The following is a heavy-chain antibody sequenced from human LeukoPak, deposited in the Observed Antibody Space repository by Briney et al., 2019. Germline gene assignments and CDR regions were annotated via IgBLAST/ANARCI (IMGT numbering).Heavy chain of an antibody. D-gene: IGHD6-25*01. CDR3: ASARLGSGLEGAFDI. CDR2: IYYSGST. J-gene: IGHJ3*02. CDR1: GGSISSYF. V-gene: IGHV4-59*01. Sequence: SETLSLTCTVSGGSISSYFWSWIRQPPGKGLEWIGYIYYSGSTHYNPSLKSRVTISVDTSKNQFSLKLSSVTAADTAVYYCASARLGSGLEGAFDIWGQGTMVTVSS.